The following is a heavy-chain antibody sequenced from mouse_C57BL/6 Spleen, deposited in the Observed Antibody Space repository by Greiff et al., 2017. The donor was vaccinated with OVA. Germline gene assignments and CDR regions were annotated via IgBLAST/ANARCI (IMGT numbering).Heavy chain of an antibody. J-gene: IGHJ2*01. CDR3: TREGEDFNYFDY. Sequence: EVQLVESGAGLVKPGGSLKLSCAASGFTFSSYAMSWVRQTPEKRLEWVAYISSGGDYISYAYHVKGRFTIPRDNARNTLYLQMSSLKSEDTAMYYCTREGEDFNYFDYWGQGTTLTVSS. CDR2: ISSGGDYI. V-gene: IGHV5-9-1*02. CDR1: GFTFSSYA.